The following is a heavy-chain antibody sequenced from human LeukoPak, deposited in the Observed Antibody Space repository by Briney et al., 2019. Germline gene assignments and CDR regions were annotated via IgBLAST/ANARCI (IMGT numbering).Heavy chain of an antibody. Sequence: SETLSLTCAVYGGSFSGYYWSWIRQPPGKGLEWIGEINHSGSTNYNPSLKSRVTISVDTSKNQFSLKLSSVTAADTAVYYCARHVNYYDSSGYYYVYYYYYYMDVWGKGTTVTISS. CDR2: INHSGST. D-gene: IGHD3-22*01. J-gene: IGHJ6*03. V-gene: IGHV4-34*01. CDR3: ARHVNYYDSSGYYYVYYYYYYMDV. CDR1: GGSFSGYY.